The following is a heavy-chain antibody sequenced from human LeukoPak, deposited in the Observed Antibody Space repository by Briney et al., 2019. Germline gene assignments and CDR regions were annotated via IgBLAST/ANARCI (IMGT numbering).Heavy chain of an antibody. J-gene: IGHJ5*02. CDR2: INPNSGGT. Sequence: ASVKVSCKASGYTFTGYYMHWVRQAPGQGLEWMGWINPNSGGTNYAQKFQGRVTMTRDTSISTAYMELSRLRSDDTAVYYCARGLDIVVVPAAFNWFDPWGQGTLVTVSS. D-gene: IGHD2-2*01. V-gene: IGHV1-2*02. CDR1: GYTFTGYY. CDR3: ARGLDIVVVPAAFNWFDP.